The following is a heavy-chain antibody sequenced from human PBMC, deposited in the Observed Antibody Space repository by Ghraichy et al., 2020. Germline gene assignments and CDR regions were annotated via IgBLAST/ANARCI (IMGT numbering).Heavy chain of an antibody. V-gene: IGHV3-33*01. CDR2: IWYDGSNK. J-gene: IGHJ4*02. D-gene: IGHD3-16*02. CDR3: ARQDYDYVWGSYRYTWTYDY. Sequence: GGSLRLSCAASGFTFSSYGMHWVRQAPGKGLEWVAVIWYDGSNKYYADSVKGRFTISRDNSKNTLYLQMNSLRAEDTAVYYCARQDYDYVWGSYRYTWTYDYWGQGTLVTVSS. CDR1: GFTFSSYG.